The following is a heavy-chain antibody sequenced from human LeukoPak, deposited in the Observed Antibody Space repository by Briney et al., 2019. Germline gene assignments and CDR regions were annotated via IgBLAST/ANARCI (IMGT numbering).Heavy chain of an antibody. CDR3: AKDQCTRTSCDGYPGY. J-gene: IGHJ4*02. D-gene: IGHD2-2*01. CDR2: IHFDGSTV. CDR1: GFTFSSFG. V-gene: IGHV3-30*02. Sequence: GGSLRLSCAASGFTFSSFGMHWVRQAPAKGLEWVAFIHFDGSTVSSGASVQGRFTISRDDSKNTLYLQMNNLRPEDTAFYYCAKDQCTRTSCDGYPGYWGQGTLVTVSS.